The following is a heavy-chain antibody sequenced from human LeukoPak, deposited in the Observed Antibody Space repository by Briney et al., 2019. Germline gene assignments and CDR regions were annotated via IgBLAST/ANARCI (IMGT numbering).Heavy chain of an antibody. V-gene: IGHV4-59*08. CDR3: ARTYCRGGSCHFDY. CDR1: GGSISSYY. Sequence: ETLCLTRTVSGGSISSYYWSWIRQPPGQGLEWIGYISYSGSTDSNPSLKSRVTISVDTSKNQISLKLSSVTAADTAVYYCARTYCRGGSCHFDYWGQGTLVTVSS. J-gene: IGHJ4*02. CDR2: ISYSGST. D-gene: IGHD2-15*01.